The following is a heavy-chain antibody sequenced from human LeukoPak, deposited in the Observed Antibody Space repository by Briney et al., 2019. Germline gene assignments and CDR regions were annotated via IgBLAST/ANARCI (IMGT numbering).Heavy chain of an antibody. D-gene: IGHD6-19*01. CDR1: GFTFSSYW. CDR2: IKQDGSEK. J-gene: IGHJ4*02. Sequence: GGSLRLSCAASGFTFSSYWMSWVRQAPGKGLEWVANIKQDGSEKYYVDSVKGRFTISRDNAKNSLYLQMNSLRAEDTAVYYCARHLTGSSGWYRVPLGSGFDYWGQGTLVTVSS. CDR3: ARHLTGSSGWYRVPLGSGFDY. V-gene: IGHV3-7*01.